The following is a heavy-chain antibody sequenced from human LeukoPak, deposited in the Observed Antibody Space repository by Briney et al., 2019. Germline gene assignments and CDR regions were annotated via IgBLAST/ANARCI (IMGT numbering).Heavy chain of an antibody. CDR2: IYHSGST. J-gene: IGHJ4*02. CDR1: GGSISSSNW. CDR3: AEELEYSSGWYYFDF. Sequence: SGTLSLTCAVSGGSISSSNWWSWVRQPPGKGLEWIGEIYHSGSTNYNPSLKSRVTISVDKSKNQFSLKLSSVTAADTAVYYCAEELEYSSGWYYFDFWGQGTLVTVSS. V-gene: IGHV4-4*02. D-gene: IGHD6-19*01.